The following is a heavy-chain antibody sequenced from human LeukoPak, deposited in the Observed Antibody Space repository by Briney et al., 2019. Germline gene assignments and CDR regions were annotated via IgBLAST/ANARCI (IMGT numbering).Heavy chain of an antibody. Sequence: GASVKVSCKASGYTFTGYYMHWVRQAPGQGLEWMGRINPNSGGTNYAQKFQGRVTMTRDTSISTAYMELSRLRSDDTAVCYCARDWVNRWLGYCSSTSCAAFDYWGQGTLVTVSS. CDR1: GYTFTGYY. CDR2: INPNSGGT. CDR3: ARDWVNRWLGYCSSTSCAAFDY. V-gene: IGHV1-2*06. D-gene: IGHD2-2*01. J-gene: IGHJ4*02.